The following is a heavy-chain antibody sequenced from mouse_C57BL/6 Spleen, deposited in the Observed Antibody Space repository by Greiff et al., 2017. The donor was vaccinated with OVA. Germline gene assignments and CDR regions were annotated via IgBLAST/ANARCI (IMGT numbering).Heavy chain of an antibody. D-gene: IGHD1-1*01. V-gene: IGHV7-3*01. CDR2: IRNKANGYTT. Sequence: EVQGVESGGGLVQPGGSLSLSCAASGFTFTDYYMSWVRQPPGKALEWLGFIRNKANGYTTEHSAPVKGRFTISRDTSPSFLYLQMNALRAEGSSTDYCAKYPGLREWYFDVWGTGTTVTVSS. J-gene: IGHJ1*03. CDR3: AKYPGLREWYFDV. CDR1: GFTFTDYY.